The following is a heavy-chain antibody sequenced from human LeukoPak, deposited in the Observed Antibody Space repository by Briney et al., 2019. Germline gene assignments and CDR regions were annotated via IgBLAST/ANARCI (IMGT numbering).Heavy chain of an antibody. D-gene: IGHD4-23*01. CDR2: MYYGGST. CDR3: ASGGNWFDP. J-gene: IGHJ5*02. Sequence: SETLSLTCTVSGGSISAYYWSWIRQPPGKGLEWIGYMYYGGSTNYNPSLKSRVSMSVNTSNNQFSLNLNSVTAADTAVYYCASGGNWFDPWGQGTLVTVSS. V-gene: IGHV4-59*01. CDR1: GGSISAYY.